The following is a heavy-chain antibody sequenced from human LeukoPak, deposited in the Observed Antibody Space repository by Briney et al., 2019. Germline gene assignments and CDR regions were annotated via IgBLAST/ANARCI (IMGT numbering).Heavy chain of an antibody. J-gene: IGHJ3*02. CDR2: IYYSGST. D-gene: IGHD2/OR15-2a*01. V-gene: IGHV4-30-4*01. CDR3: ARVSDPGAFDI. Sequence: PSQTLSLTRTVSGGSISSGDYYWSWVRQPPGKGLEWIGYIYYSGSTYYNPSLKSRVTISVDTSKNQFSLKLSSVTAADTAVYYCARVSDPGAFDIWGQGTMVTVSS. CDR1: GGSISSGDYY.